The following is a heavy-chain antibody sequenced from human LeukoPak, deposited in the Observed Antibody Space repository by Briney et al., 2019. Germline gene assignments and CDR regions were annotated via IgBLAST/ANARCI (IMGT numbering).Heavy chain of an antibody. V-gene: IGHV7-4-1*02. J-gene: IGHJ4*02. CDR2: INPNTGNP. D-gene: IGHD2-15*01. Sequence: ASVKVSCTASGGSLSNFVVSWVRQAPGQGLEWMGWINPNTGNPTYAQGFTGRFVFSVDTSVTTAYLQISRLKAEDTAVYYCARPYCSGDNCHSYFDHWGQGTLVTVSS. CDR1: GGSLSNFV. CDR3: ARPYCSGDNCHSYFDH.